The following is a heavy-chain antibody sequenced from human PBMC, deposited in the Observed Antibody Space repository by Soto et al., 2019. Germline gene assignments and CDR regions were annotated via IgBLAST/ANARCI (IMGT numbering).Heavy chain of an antibody. CDR2: INHSGST. CDR3: ARRGRYHRIFDY. V-gene: IGHV4-34*01. D-gene: IGHD3-16*01. J-gene: IGHJ4*02. CDR1: GGSFSGYY. Sequence: TLSLTCAVYGGSFSGYYWSWIRQPPGKGLEWIGEINHSGSTNYNPSLKSRVTISVDTSKNQFSLKLSSVTAADTAVYYCARRGRYHRIFDYWGQGTLVTVSS.